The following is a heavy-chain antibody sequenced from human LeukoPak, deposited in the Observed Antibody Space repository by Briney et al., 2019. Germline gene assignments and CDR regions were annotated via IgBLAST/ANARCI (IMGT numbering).Heavy chain of an antibody. CDR3: VRGGGTAHFDY. D-gene: IGHD1-26*01. CDR2: VHPTSGGT. J-gene: IGHJ4*02. V-gene: IGHV1-2*02. Sequence: ASVKVSCKASGYTFTSYNMHWVRQAPGQGLEWMGWVHPTSGGTNYAQKFQGRVTMTRDTSISTAYMELRSLTSDDTAVYFCVRGGGTAHFDYWGQGAPVTVSS. CDR1: GYTFTSYN.